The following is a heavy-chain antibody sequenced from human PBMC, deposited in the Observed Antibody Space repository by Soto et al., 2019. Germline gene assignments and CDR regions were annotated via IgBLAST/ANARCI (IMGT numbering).Heavy chain of an antibody. Sequence: PSETLSLTCAVYGGSFSGYYWSWIRQPPGKGLEWIGEINHSGSTNYNPSLKSRVTISVDTSKNQFSLKLSSVTAADTAVYYCARGYCSSTSCYIPYYYYGMDVWGQGTTVTVSS. CDR1: GGSFSGYY. CDR3: ARGYCSSTSCYIPYYYYGMDV. J-gene: IGHJ6*02. V-gene: IGHV4-34*01. D-gene: IGHD2-2*02. CDR2: INHSGST.